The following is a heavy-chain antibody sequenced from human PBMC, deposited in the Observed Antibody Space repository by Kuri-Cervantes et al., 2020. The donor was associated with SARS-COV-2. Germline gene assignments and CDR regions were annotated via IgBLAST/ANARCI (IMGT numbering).Heavy chain of an antibody. CDR2: IVVGSGNT. V-gene: IGHV1-58*02. CDR3: AASLLYRIYYYYGMDV. Sequence: SVKVSCKASGYTFTSYGISWVRQAPGQGLEWIGWIVVGSGNTNYAQKFQERVTITRDMSTSTAYMELSSLRSEDTAVYYCAASLLYRIYYYYGMDVWGQGTTVTVSS. J-gene: IGHJ6*02. D-gene: IGHD1-26*01. CDR1: GYTFTSYG.